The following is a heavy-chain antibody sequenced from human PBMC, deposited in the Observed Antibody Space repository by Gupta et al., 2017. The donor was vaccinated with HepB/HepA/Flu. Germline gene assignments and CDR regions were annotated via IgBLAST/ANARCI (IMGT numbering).Heavy chain of an antibody. V-gene: IGHV1-46*01. CDR3: ARDLIQPRFYYGMDV. CDR1: GYTFTSYY. J-gene: IGHJ6*02. D-gene: IGHD3-16*01. CDR2: INPSGGST. Sequence: QVQLVQSGAEVKKPGASVKVSCKASGYTFTSYYMHWVRQAPGQGLEWMGIINPSGGSTSYAQKFQGRVTMTRDTSTSTVYMELSSLRSEDTAVYYCARDLIQPRFYYGMDVWGQGTTVTVSS.